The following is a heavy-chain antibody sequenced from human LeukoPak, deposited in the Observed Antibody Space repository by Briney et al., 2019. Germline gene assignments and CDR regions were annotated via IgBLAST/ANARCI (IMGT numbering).Heavy chain of an antibody. CDR1: GFTFTSYA. Sequence: PGGSLRLSCTASGFTFTSYALSWVRQSPGKGLEWVSAISGSGGATYYADSVKGRFTISRDNSKSTLFLQMNSLRAEDTAVYYCAFDWGFDYWGQGTLVTVSS. J-gene: IGHJ4*02. V-gene: IGHV3-23*01. CDR2: ISGSGGAT. CDR3: AFDWGFDY. D-gene: IGHD3-16*01.